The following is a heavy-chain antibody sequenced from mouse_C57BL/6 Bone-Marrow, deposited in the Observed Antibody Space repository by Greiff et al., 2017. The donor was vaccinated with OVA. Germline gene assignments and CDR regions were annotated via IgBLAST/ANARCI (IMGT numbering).Heavy chain of an antibody. Sequence: QVQLQQPGAELVKPGASVKLSCKASGYTFTSYWMHWVKQRPGQGLAWIGMIHPNSGSTNYNEKFKSKATLTVDKSSSTAYMQLSSLTSEDSAVYYCARKTREGVAYWGQGTLVTVSA. CDR3: ARKTREGVAY. J-gene: IGHJ3*01. CDR1: GYTFTSYW. V-gene: IGHV1-64*01. CDR2: IHPNSGST.